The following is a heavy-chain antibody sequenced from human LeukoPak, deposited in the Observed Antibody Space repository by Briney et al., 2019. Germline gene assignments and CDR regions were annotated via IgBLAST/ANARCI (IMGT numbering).Heavy chain of an antibody. V-gene: IGHV3-21*01. CDR3: ARRSSGSPPYYFDY. CDR1: GFTFSSYS. D-gene: IGHD1-26*01. CDR2: ISSSSSYI. Sequence: KAGGSLRLSCAASGFTFSSYSMNWVRQAPGKGLEWVSSISSSSSYIYYADSVKGRFTISRDNAKNTLYLQMNSLRAEDTAVYYCARRSSGSPPYYFDYWGQGTLVTVSS. J-gene: IGHJ4*02.